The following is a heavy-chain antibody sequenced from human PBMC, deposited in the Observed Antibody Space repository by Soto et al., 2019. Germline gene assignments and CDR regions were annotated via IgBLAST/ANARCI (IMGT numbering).Heavy chain of an antibody. CDR1: GGSISSYY. Sequence: SETLSLTCTVSGGSISSYYWSWIRQPPGKGLEWIGYIYYSGSTNYNPSLKSRVTISVDTSKNQFSLKLSSVTAADTAVYYCARHFGPVFGVDLDDYWGQGTLVTVSS. CDR2: IYYSGST. D-gene: IGHD3-3*01. J-gene: IGHJ4*02. V-gene: IGHV4-59*08. CDR3: ARHFGPVFGVDLDDY.